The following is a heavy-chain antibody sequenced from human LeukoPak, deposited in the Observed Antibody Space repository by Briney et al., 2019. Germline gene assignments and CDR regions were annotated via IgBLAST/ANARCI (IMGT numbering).Heavy chain of an antibody. Sequence: ASVKVSCKASRYTFTSYGISWVRQAPGQGLEWMGWISAYNGNTNYAQKLQGRVTMTTDTSTSTAYMELRSLRSDDTAVYYCARAPPEGQWLVLIDYWGQGTLVTVSS. CDR1: RYTFTSYG. J-gene: IGHJ4*02. V-gene: IGHV1-18*01. CDR2: ISAYNGNT. D-gene: IGHD6-19*01. CDR3: ARAPPEGQWLVLIDY.